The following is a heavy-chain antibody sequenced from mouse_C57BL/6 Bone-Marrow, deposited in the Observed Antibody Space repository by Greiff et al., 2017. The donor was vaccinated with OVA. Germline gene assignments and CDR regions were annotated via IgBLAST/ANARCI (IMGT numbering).Heavy chain of an antibody. V-gene: IGHV5-16*01. CDR1: GFTFSDYY. J-gene: IGHJ3*01. Sequence: EVQRVESEGGLVQPGSSMKLSCTASGFTFSDYYMAWVRQVPEKGLEWVANINYDGSSTYYLDSLKSRFIISRDNAKNILYLQMSSLKSEDTATYYCAREGDYYGRSPFAYWGQGTLVTVSA. CDR3: AREGDYYGRSPFAY. CDR2: INYDGSST. D-gene: IGHD1-1*01.